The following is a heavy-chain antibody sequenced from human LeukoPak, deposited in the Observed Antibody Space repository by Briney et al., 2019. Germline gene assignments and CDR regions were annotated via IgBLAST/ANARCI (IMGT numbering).Heavy chain of an antibody. D-gene: IGHD1-26*01. CDR3: AKVASGSYYNWPFDY. CDR2: ISSIDGST. V-gene: IGHV3-23*01. CDR1: GFTFSSYA. Sequence: GGSLRLSCAASGFTFSSYAMHWVRQAPGKGLEWVSGISSIDGSTYYADSVKGRFTVSRDNSKNTLYLQMNSLRAEDTAVYYCAKVASGSYYNWPFDYWGQGTLVTVSS. J-gene: IGHJ4*02.